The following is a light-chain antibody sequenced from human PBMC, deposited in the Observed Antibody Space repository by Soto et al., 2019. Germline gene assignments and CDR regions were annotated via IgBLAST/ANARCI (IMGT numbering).Light chain of an antibody. Sequence: EILMTQSPGTPSVAPGERATPSCRASQSVSTKLAWYQQRPGQAPRLLIYDASSRATGIPTRFSGSGSGTEFTLTISSLQSEDFAVYFCQHYNNWPITFGQGTRLEIK. CDR1: QSVSTK. CDR2: DAS. V-gene: IGKV3D-15*01. CDR3: QHYNNWPIT. J-gene: IGKJ5*01.